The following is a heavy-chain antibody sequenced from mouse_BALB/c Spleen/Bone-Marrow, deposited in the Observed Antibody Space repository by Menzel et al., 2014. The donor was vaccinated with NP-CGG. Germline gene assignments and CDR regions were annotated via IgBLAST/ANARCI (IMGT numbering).Heavy chain of an antibody. J-gene: IGHJ1*01. CDR3: ARRDYGKHFDV. CDR2: ISYSGST. V-gene: IGHV3-8*02. Sequence: EVKVEESGPRLVKPSQTLSLPCSVTGDSITSGYWNWIRKFPGNKLEYMGHISYSGSTYYNPSLKSRISITRDTSTNQYYLQLNSVTTEDTATYYCARRDYGKHFDVWGAGTTVTVSS. D-gene: IGHD2-1*01. CDR1: GDSITSGY.